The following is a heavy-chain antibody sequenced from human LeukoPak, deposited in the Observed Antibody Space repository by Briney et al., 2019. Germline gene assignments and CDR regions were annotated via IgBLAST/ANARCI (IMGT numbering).Heavy chain of an antibody. CDR1: GGTFSSYA. Sequence: ASVKVSCKASGGTFSSYAISWVRQAPGQGLEWMGRIIPILGIANYAQKFQGRVTITADKSTSTAYMELSSLRSEDTAVSYCARDQEYSGSPAPFDYWGQGTLVTVSS. CDR3: ARDQEYSGSPAPFDY. V-gene: IGHV1-69*04. J-gene: IGHJ4*02. CDR2: IIPILGIA. D-gene: IGHD1-26*01.